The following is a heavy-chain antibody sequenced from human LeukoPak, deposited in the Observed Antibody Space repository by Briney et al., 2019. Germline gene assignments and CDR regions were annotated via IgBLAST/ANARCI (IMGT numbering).Heavy chain of an antibody. D-gene: IGHD6-19*01. J-gene: IGHJ4*02. CDR3: ARGGGGWYREFPY. CDR2: ITPIFGTA. V-gene: IGHV1-69*13. Sequence: PGEPCCNASGRTFSSFAISWVRQAPGQGLEWRGGITPIFGTANYAQKCQVRVTVTADESTSPASRELSSRRSEATAVYYCARGGGGWYREFPYCSEGTLVTV. CDR1: GRTFSSFA.